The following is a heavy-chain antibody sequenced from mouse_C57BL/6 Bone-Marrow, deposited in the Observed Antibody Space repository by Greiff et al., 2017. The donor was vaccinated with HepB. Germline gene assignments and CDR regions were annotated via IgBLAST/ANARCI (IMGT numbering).Heavy chain of an antibody. D-gene: IGHD2-3*01. CDR1: GYTFTDYY. CDR3: ASLDGYYVYWYFDV. Sequence: VQVVESGAELVRPGASVKLSCKASGYTFTDYYINWVKQRPGQGLEWIARIYPGSGNTYYNEKFKGKATLTAEKSSSTAYMQLSSLTSEDSAVYFCASLDGYYVYWYFDVWGTGTTVTVSS. V-gene: IGHV1-76*01. CDR2: IYPGSGNT. J-gene: IGHJ1*03.